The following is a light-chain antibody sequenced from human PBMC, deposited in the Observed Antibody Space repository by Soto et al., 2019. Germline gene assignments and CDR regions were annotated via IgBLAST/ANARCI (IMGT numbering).Light chain of an antibody. Sequence: EVVLTQSPATLSMSPGERVTLSCRASQSVSTFVAWYQHKPGQAPRPVIYDTFKRAPGVPDRFSGGGSGTDFSLTISSLKPEDFAVYYCQQRARWPMPFGQGTRLELK. V-gene: IGKV3-11*01. CDR1: QSVSTF. J-gene: IGKJ5*01. CDR3: QQRARWPMP. CDR2: DTF.